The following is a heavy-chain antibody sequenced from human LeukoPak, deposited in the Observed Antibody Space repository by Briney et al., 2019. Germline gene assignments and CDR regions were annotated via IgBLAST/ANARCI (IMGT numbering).Heavy chain of an antibody. Sequence: GSSVKVSCTASGGTFSSYAISWVRQAPGQGLEWMGRIIPILGIANYAQKFQGRVTITADKSTSTAYMEPSSLRSEDTAVYYCARDLSWSGYPSGPDVWGQGTTVTVSS. V-gene: IGHV1-69*04. CDR3: ARDLSWSGYPSGPDV. J-gene: IGHJ6*02. CDR2: IIPILGIA. CDR1: GGTFSSYA. D-gene: IGHD3-3*01.